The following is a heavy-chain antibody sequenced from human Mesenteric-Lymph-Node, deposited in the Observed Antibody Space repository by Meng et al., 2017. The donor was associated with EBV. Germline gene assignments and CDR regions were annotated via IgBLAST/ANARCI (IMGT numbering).Heavy chain of an antibody. Sequence: QGQLQRLGAGLLKPSETLSLTCTVSGGSVSSVSYYWNWIRQPPGKGLEWIGYVYYSGSTKYNPSLKSRVTISVDTSKNQFSLKLTSVTAADTAVYYCARDPYGATDFWGQGTLVTVSS. CDR3: ARDPYGATDF. D-gene: IGHD4-17*01. CDR1: GGSVSSVSYY. V-gene: IGHV4-61*01. J-gene: IGHJ4*02. CDR2: VYYSGST.